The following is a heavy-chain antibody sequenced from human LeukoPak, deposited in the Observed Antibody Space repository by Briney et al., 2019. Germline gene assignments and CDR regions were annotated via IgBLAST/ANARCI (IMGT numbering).Heavy chain of an antibody. Sequence: SETLSLTCTVSGGSISSSSYYWGWIRQPPGKGLEWIGSIYYSGSTYYNPSLKSRVTISVDTFKNQFSLKLSSVTAADTAVYYCARHGTVSMVRGVIKYWGQGTLVTVSS. CDR2: IYYSGST. J-gene: IGHJ4*02. CDR3: ARHGTVSMVRGVIKY. D-gene: IGHD3-10*01. V-gene: IGHV4-39*01. CDR1: GGSISSSSYY.